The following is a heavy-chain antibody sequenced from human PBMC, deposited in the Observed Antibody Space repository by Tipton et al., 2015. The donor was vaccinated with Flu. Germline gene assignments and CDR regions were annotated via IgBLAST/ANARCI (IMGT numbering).Heavy chain of an antibody. V-gene: IGHV4-59*08. CDR2: TYYSGST. CDR3: AGLMVAGTDYYYGMDV. Sequence: TLSLTCTVPGGSISSYYWSWIRQPPGKGLEWIGYTYYSGSTNYNPSLKSRVTISVDTSKNQFSLKLSSVTAADTAVYYCAGLMVAGTDYYYGMDVWGQGTTVTVSS. D-gene: IGHD6-19*01. CDR1: GGSISSYY. J-gene: IGHJ6*02.